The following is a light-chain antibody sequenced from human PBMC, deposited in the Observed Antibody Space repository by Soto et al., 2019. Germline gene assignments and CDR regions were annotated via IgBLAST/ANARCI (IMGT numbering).Light chain of an antibody. CDR1: QSISTY. Sequence: DIQMTQSPHSLSASVGDRVTITCPASQSISTYLNWYQQKSGKAPKLLIYAASSLQSGVPSSFSGSGSGAVFTLTICSLQPEDCATYYCQQSHSTPWMFGEGNKVEIK. J-gene: IGKJ1*01. CDR2: AAS. V-gene: IGKV1-39*01. CDR3: QQSHSTPWM.